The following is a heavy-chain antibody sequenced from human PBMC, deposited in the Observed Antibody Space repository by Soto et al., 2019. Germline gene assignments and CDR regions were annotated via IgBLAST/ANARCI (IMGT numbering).Heavy chain of an antibody. CDR1: GYSVSSSSAA. CDR2: TYYRSKWIH. D-gene: IGHD3-16*01. J-gene: IGHJ6*02. V-gene: IGHV6-1*01. Sequence: QTLSLTCDISGYSVSSSSAAWNLIRQSPSRGLEWLGRTYYRSKWIHEYTVSMESRITINPDTFKNQFSLHIYPVTPEDTAVYYCAGVVWFRGMDVWGQGTPVTVSS. CDR3: AGVVWFRGMDV.